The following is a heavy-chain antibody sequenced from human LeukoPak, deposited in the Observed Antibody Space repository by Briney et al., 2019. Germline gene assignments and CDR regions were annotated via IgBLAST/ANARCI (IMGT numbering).Heavy chain of an antibody. CDR2: IYYSGST. D-gene: IGHD5-12*01. CDR3: ARDGYSGSDAL. V-gene: IGHV4-59*01. J-gene: IGHJ4*02. Sequence: PSETLSLTCTISGGSISSYYWSWIRQPPGKGLEWIGYIYYSGSTKYNPSLKSRVTIAVDTSKNQFSLRLTSVTAADTAVYYCARDGYSGSDALWGQGTLVTVSS. CDR1: GGSISSYY.